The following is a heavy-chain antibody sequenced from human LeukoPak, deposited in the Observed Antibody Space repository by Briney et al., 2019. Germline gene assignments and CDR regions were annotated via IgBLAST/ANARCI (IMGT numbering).Heavy chain of an antibody. D-gene: IGHD3-9*01. CDR2: IIPILGIA. V-gene: IGHV1-69*04. J-gene: IGHJ6*02. Sequence: SVKVSCKASGGTFSSYAISWVRQAPGQGLGWMGRIIPILGIANYAQKFQGRVTITADKSTSTAYMELSSLRSEDTAVYYCARDPPLRYFDWSTQGGYYYGMDVWGQGTTVTVSS. CDR1: GGTFSSYA. CDR3: ARDPPLRYFDWSTQGGYYYGMDV.